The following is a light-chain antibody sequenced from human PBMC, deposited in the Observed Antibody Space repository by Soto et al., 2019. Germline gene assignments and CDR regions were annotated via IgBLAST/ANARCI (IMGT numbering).Light chain of an antibody. V-gene: IGLV2-23*01. Sequence: QSVLTQPASVSGSPGQSITISCTGTSSDVGRYNIVSWYQQHPGKAPKLMIYEGSKRPSGVSNRFSGSKSGNTASLTISGLQAEDEADYYCCSYAGSSTYVVGTGTKLTVL. J-gene: IGLJ1*01. CDR2: EGS. CDR3: CSYAGSSTYV. CDR1: SSDVGRYNI.